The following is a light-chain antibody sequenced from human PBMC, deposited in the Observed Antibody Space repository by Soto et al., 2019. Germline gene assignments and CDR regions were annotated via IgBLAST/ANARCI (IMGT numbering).Light chain of an antibody. J-gene: IGKJ2*03. Sequence: ENVLTQSPGTLSLSPGERATLSCRASQTVRSNYLAWYQQKRGQAPRLLIFDASSRATGIPDRFSGSGSGTDFTLNISRLEPEDFVVYYCQHYGQDYGASPPNGFGQGTKLEI. CDR1: QTVRSNY. CDR3: QHYGQDYGASPPNG. CDR2: DAS. V-gene: IGKV3-20*01.